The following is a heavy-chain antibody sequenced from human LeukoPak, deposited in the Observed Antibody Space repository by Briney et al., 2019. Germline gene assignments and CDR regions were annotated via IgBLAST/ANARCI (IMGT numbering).Heavy chain of an antibody. CDR2: IYTSGST. J-gene: IGHJ5*02. V-gene: IGHV4-4*07. CDR3: ARHKPRVVVVVAATGWFDP. D-gene: IGHD2-15*01. CDR1: GGSISSYY. Sequence: PSETLSLTCTVSGGSISSYYWSWIRQPAGKGLEWIGRIYTSGSTNYNPSLKSRVTMSVDTSKNQFSLKLSSVTAADTAVYYCARHKPRVVVVVAATGWFDPWGQGTLVTVSS.